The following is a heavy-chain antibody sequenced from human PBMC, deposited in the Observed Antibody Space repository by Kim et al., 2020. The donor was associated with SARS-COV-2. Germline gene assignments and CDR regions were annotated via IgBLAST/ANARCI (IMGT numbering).Heavy chain of an antibody. CDR1: GFTFGDYA. CDR3: ARARGIAAAGTPFDY. Sequence: SLRLSCAASGFTFGDYAMHWVRQAPGKGLEWVSGISWNSGNIGYADSMKGRFTISRDNAKNSLYLQMNSLRAEDTALYYCARARGIAAAGTPFDYWGQGTLVTVSS. CDR2: ISWNSGNI. V-gene: IGHV3-9*01. D-gene: IGHD6-13*01. J-gene: IGHJ4*02.